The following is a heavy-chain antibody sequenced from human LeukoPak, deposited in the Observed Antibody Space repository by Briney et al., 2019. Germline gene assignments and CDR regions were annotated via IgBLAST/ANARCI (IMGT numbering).Heavy chain of an antibody. CDR3: AREYLRAFEI. D-gene: IGHD5/OR15-5a*01. Sequence: PSETLSLTCVVSGGSISSGGYSWSWIRQPPGKGLEWIGYIFHSGSTYYNPSLKSRVAMSVDTSKNLFSLKVSSVTAADTAVYYCAREYLRAFEIWGQGTMVTVSS. CDR1: GGSISSGGYS. J-gene: IGHJ3*02. V-gene: IGHV4-30-4*07. CDR2: IFHSGST.